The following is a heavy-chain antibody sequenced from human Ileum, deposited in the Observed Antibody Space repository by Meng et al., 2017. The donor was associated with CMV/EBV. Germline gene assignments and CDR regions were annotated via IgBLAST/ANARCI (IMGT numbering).Heavy chain of an antibody. Sequence: GESLKISCAASGFDFSSHAMHWVRQAPGKGLEWMAVASYDGTNTYHADSILGRFTVSRDNNRNTVSLQMKRVTSDDTGLYYCVRSPLSVARDFYFDHWGQGAQVTVSS. CDR3: VRSPLSVARDFYFDH. D-gene: IGHD5/OR15-5a*01. J-gene: IGHJ4*02. CDR1: GFDFSSHA. CDR2: ASYDGTNT. V-gene: IGHV3-30*04.